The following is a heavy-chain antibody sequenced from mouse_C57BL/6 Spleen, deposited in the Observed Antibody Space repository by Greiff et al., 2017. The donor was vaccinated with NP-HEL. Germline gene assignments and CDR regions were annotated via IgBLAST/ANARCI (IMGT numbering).Heavy chain of an antibody. CDR3: ARSRQLRLQAWFAY. CDR1: GYTFTSYW. Sequence: QVQLQQPGAELVKPGASVKMSCKASGYTFTSYWITWVKQRPGQGLEWIGDIYPGSGSTNYNEKFKSKATLTVDTSSSTAYMQLSSLTSEDSAVYYCARSRQLRLQAWFAYWGQGTLVTVSA. CDR2: IYPGSGST. D-gene: IGHD3-2*02. J-gene: IGHJ3*01. V-gene: IGHV1-55*01.